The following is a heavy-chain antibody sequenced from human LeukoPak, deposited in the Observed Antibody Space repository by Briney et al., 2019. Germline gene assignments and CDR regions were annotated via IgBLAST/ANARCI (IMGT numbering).Heavy chain of an antibody. CDR2: IKQDGSEK. D-gene: IGHD4/OR15-4a*01. J-gene: IGHJ5*02. V-gene: IGHV3-7*01. Sequence: PSETLSLTCTVSGYSISSGYYWGWIRQPPGKGLEWVANIKQDGSEKYYVDSVKGRFTISRDNAKNSLYLQMNSLRAEDTAVYYCARGGASWGQGTLVTVSS. CDR3: ARGGAS. CDR1: GYSISSGYY.